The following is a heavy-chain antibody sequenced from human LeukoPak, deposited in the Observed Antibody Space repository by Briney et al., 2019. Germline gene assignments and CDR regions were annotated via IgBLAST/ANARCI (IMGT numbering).Heavy chain of an antibody. D-gene: IGHD3-10*01. CDR1: GGSLSGSY. J-gene: IGHJ6*02. CDR3: ARFYGSGSFRGRSYYGMDV. CDR2: INHSGST. Sequence: SETLSLTCAVFGGSLSGSYWSWIRQPPGKGLEWIGEINHSGSTNYNPSLKSRVTISVDPSKNQFSLKLSSVTAADTAVYYCARFYGSGSFRGRSYYGMDVWGQGTTVTVSS. V-gene: IGHV4-34*01.